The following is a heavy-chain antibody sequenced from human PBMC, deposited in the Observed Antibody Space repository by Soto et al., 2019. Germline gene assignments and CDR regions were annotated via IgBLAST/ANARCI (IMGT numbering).Heavy chain of an antibody. V-gene: IGHV3-48*01. CDR2: ISSNSGII. CDR3: ARDQGFWSGYSYDAFDI. D-gene: IGHD3-3*01. Sequence: GGSLRLSCAASGFTFSSYCMNWVRQAPGKGLEWVSFISSNSGIIYYADSVKGRFTISRDNAKNSLYLQMDSLRAEDTAVYYCARDQGFWSGYSYDAFDIWGQGTMVTVSS. J-gene: IGHJ3*02. CDR1: GFTFSSYC.